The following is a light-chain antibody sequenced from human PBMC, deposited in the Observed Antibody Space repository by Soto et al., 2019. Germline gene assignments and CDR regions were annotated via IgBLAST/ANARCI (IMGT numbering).Light chain of an antibody. Sequence: DIQMTQSPSSLSASVGDRVTITFRASQGISNYLAWYQQKPGKVPKLLIYAASTLQSGVPSRFSGSGSGTDFTLTISSLHPEDVATDYCQKYNSALRTFGQGTKVEIK. CDR2: AAS. CDR1: QGISNY. V-gene: IGKV1-27*01. CDR3: QKYNSALRT. J-gene: IGKJ1*01.